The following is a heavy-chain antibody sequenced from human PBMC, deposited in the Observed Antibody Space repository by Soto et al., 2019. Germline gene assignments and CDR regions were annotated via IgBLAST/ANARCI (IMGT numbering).Heavy chain of an antibody. J-gene: IGHJ5*02. CDR1: GFTFSSYA. Sequence: GGSLRLSFAASGFTFSSYAMSWVRQAPGKGLEWVSAISGSGGSTYYADSVKGRFTISRDNSKNTLYLQMNSLRAEDTAVYYCAKVPGRGYNVPLNWFDPWGQGTLVTVSS. D-gene: IGHD5-12*01. CDR2: ISGSGGST. V-gene: IGHV3-23*01. CDR3: AKVPGRGYNVPLNWFDP.